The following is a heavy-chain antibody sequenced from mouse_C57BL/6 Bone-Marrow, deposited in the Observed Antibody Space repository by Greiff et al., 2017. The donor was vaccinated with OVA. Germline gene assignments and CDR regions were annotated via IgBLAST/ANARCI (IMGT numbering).Heavy chain of an antibody. J-gene: IGHJ4*01. CDR2: ISDGGSYT. D-gene: IGHD2-3*01. CDR1: GFTFSSYA. Sequence: EVQGVESGGGLVKPGGSLKLSCAASGFTFSSYAMSWVRQTPEKRLEWVATISDGGSYTYYPDNVKGRFTISRDNAKNNLSLQMSHLKSEDTAMYYCARGYYDGYYDYAMDYWGQGTSVTVSS. V-gene: IGHV5-4*01. CDR3: ARGYYDGYYDYAMDY.